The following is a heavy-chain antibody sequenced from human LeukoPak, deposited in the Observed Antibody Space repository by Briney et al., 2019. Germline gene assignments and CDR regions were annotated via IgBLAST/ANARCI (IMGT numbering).Heavy chain of an antibody. J-gene: IGHJ4*02. V-gene: IGHV4-4*02. CDR1: GGSISSSNW. CDR2: IYHSGST. Sequence: PSGTLSLTCAVSGGSISSSNWWSWIRQPPGKGLEWIGEIYHSGSTNYNPSLKSRFTISVDTSNNQFSLKLRSVTAADTAVYYCARRGYSSTFRLGRFDYWGQGTLVTVSS. D-gene: IGHD6-13*01. CDR3: ARRGYSSTFRLGRFDY.